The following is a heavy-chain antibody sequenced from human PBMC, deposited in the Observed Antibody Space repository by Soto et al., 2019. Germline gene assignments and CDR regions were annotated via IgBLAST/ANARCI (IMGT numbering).Heavy chain of an antibody. J-gene: IGHJ3*02. CDR1: GGSISTYY. D-gene: IGHD2-15*01. V-gene: IGHV4-59*01. CDR3: ARGDIVVVVAAHVPHAFDI. Sequence: SSETLSLTCTVSGGSISTYYWSWIRQPPGKGLEWIGYIYYSGSTNYNPSLKGRVTISVDTSKNQFSLKLSSVTAADTAVYYCARGDIVVVVAAHVPHAFDIWGQGTMVTVSS. CDR2: IYYSGST.